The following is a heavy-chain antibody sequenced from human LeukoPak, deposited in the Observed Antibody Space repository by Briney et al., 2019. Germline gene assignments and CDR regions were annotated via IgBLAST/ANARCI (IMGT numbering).Heavy chain of an antibody. J-gene: IGHJ5*02. CDR3: ARSRYYYDSSGSERFDP. CDR1: GYTFTSYG. CDR2: ISAYNGNT. V-gene: IGHV1-18*01. Sequence: APVKVSCKASGYTFTSYGISWVRQAPGQGLEWMGWISAYNGNTNYAQKLQGRVTMTTDTSTSTAYMELRSLRSDDTAVYYCARSRYYYDSSGSERFDPWGQGTLVTVSS. D-gene: IGHD3-22*01.